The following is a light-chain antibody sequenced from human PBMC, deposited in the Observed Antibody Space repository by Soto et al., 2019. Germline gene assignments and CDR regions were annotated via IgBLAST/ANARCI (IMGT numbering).Light chain of an antibody. J-gene: IGLJ3*02. CDR2: VDSDGSH. Sequence: QLVLTQSPSASASLGASVKLTCTLSSGHSSYVIAWHQQQPEKGPRYLMKVDSDGSHTKGAGIPDRFSGSSSGAERYLIISSLQSEDEADYYCQTWGTGIRVFGGGTKVTVL. CDR1: SGHSSYV. V-gene: IGLV4-69*01. CDR3: QTWGTGIRV.